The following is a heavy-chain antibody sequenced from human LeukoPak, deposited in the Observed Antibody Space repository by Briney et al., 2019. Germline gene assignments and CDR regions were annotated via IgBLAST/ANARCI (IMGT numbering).Heavy chain of an antibody. CDR3: ARDLRTPGFFDY. CDR2: IEQDGSEK. CDR1: GFTFSSHN. J-gene: IGHJ4*02. V-gene: IGHV3-7*01. Sequence: GGSLRLSCAASGFTFSSHNMNWVRQAPGKGLEWVANIEQDGSEKYYVDSVKSRFTISRDNAKNSLSLQMNSLRAEDTAVYYCARDLRTPGFFDYWGQGTLVTVSS.